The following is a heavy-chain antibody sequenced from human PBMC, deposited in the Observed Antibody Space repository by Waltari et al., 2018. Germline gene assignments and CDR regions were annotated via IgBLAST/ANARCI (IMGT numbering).Heavy chain of an antibody. V-gene: IGHV3-21*01. J-gene: IGHJ4*02. CDR3: ARDLVPIVVVVAASPFDY. Sequence: EVQLVESGGGLVKPGGSLRLSCAAPGFPFSSYSMNWVRQAPGKGLEWVSSISSSSSYIYYADSVKGRFTISRDNAKNSLYLQMNSLRAEDTAVYYCARDLVPIVVVVAASPFDYWGQGTLVTVSS. D-gene: IGHD2-15*01. CDR2: ISSSSSYI. CDR1: GFPFSSYS.